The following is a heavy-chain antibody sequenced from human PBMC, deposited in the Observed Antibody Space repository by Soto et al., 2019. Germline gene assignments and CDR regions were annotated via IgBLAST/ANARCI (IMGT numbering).Heavy chain of an antibody. CDR1: GGSFSDFA. V-gene: IGHV1-69*01. D-gene: IGHD2-15*01. CDR2: IIPMFAAT. Sequence: QVQLAQSGAEVRKPGSSVKVSCRASGGSFSDFAFSWVRQAPGQGLEWMGGIIPMFAATKYAQRFQDRVTITADASTKTVYLALSSRTSDDSAVYYCARGGIVAVPAALSYYDDYTNYRFDSWGKGPLVSVSS. J-gene: IGHJ4*02. CDR3: ARGGIVAVPAALSYYDDYTNYRFDS.